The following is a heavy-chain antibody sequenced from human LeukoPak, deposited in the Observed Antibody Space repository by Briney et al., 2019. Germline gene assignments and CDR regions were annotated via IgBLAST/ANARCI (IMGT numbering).Heavy chain of an antibody. CDR2: ISRDGGST. V-gene: IGHV3-43D*04. J-gene: IGHJ4*02. CDR3: ASASAGTFGYYFDY. CDR1: GFSFDDYA. D-gene: IGHD3-10*01. Sequence: PGGSLRLSCAASGFSFDDYAMHWVRQAPGKGLGWVSLISRDGGSTYYADSVKGRFTISGDNSKNSLYLQMNSLRAEDTALYYCASASAGTFGYYFDYWGQGTLVTVSS.